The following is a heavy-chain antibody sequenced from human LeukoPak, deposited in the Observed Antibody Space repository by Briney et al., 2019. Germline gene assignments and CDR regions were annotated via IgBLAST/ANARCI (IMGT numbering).Heavy chain of an antibody. J-gene: IGHJ5*02. CDR2: IYHSGST. V-gene: IGHV4-4*02. CDR1: GGSISSSNW. CDR3: ARYSITMVRGVISNWFDP. Sequence: SETLSLTCAVSGGSISSSNWWSWVRQPPGKGLEWIGEIYHSGSTNYNPSLKSRVTISVDKSKNQFSLKLSSVTAADTAVYYCARYSITMVRGVISNWFDPWGQGTLVTVSS. D-gene: IGHD3-10*01.